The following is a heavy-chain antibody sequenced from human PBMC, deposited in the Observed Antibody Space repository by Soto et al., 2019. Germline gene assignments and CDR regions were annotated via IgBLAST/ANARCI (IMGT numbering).Heavy chain of an antibody. V-gene: IGHV1-18*01. CDR3: ARDPPITIFGVFTYYYYYGMDV. CDR1: GYTFTSYG. D-gene: IGHD3-3*01. Sequence: QVQLVQSGAEVKKPGASVKVSCKASGYTFTSYGISWVRQAPGQGLEWMGWISAYNGNTNYAQKLQGRVTMTTDTSTSTDYRELRSLRSDDTAVYYCARDPPITIFGVFTYYYYYGMDVWGQGTTVTVSS. J-gene: IGHJ6*02. CDR2: ISAYNGNT.